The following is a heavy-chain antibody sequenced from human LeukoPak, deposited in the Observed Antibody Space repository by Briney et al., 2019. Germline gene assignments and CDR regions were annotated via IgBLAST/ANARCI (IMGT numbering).Heavy chain of an antibody. D-gene: IGHD1-26*01. V-gene: IGHV3-48*01. J-gene: IGHJ4*02. CDR3: ARRQVGVNLFDR. CDR1: GFTFSTYN. CDR2: ITSDSATI. Sequence: GGSLRLSCAASGFTFSTYNMNWVRQAPGKGLEWVSYITSDSATIYYADSVKGRFTISRDNAKNSLYLQMNSLGGEDTSVYYCARRQVGVNLFDRWGQGTLVTVSS.